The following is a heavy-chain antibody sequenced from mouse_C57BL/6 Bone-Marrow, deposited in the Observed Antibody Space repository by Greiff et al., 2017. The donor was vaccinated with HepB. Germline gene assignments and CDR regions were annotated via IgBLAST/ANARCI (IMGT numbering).Heavy chain of an antibody. CDR1: GYTFTSYW. J-gene: IGHJ2*01. CDR3: ARRDCEGY. V-gene: IGHV1-59*01. CDR2: IDPSDSYT. Sequence: VQLQQPGAELVRPGTSVKLSCKASGYTFTSYWMHWVKQRPGQGLEWIGVIDPSDSYTNYNQKFKGKATLTVDTSSSTAYMQLSSLTSEDSAVYYCARRDCEGYWGQGTTLTVSS.